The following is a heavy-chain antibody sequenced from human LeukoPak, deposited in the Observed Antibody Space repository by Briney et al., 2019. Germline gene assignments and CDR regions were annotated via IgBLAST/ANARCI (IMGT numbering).Heavy chain of an antibody. Sequence: ASVKVSCKASGYTFTDYYMHWVRQASGQGLEWMGWINPKSGGTNYAQKFQGRVTMTRDTSISTAYMELNRLRSDDTAVYYCARSRITPIRGVIDYWGQGTLVTVSS. CDR3: ARSRITPIRGVIDY. V-gene: IGHV1-2*02. D-gene: IGHD3-10*01. CDR2: INPKSGGT. J-gene: IGHJ4*02. CDR1: GYTFTDYY.